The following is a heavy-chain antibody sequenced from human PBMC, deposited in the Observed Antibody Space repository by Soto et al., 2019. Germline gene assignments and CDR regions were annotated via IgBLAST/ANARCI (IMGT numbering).Heavy chain of an antibody. D-gene: IGHD3-9*01. CDR2: INAGNGNT. CDR1: GYTFTSYA. CDR3: ARELRYFDWLPSYYSYCMDV. Sequence: DSLKVSCKASGYTFTSYAMHWVRQAPGQRLEWTGWINAGNGNTRYSQKFQGRVTITRDTSASTAYMELSSLRSEDTAVYYCARELRYFDWLPSYYSYCMDVCRQVPSVPVSS. J-gene: IGHJ6*02. V-gene: IGHV1-3*01.